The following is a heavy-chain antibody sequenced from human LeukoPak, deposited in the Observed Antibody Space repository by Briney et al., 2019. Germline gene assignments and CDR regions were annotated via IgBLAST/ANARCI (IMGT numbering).Heavy chain of an antibody. J-gene: IGHJ4*02. Sequence: GGSLRLSCAASGFTFSSYSMNWVRQAPGEGLEWVSSISGSSSYIYYADSVKGRFTISRDNAKNSLYLQMNSLRAEDTAVYYCARPDTAMVRGYYFDYWGQGTLVTVSS. V-gene: IGHV3-21*01. CDR3: ARPDTAMVRGYYFDY. D-gene: IGHD5-18*01. CDR1: GFTFSSYS. CDR2: ISGSSSYI.